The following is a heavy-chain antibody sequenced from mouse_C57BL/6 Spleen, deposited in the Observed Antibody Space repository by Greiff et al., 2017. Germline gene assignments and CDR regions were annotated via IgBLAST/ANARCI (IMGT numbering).Heavy chain of an antibody. V-gene: IGHV5-6*02. Sequence: EVKLVESGGDLVKPGGSLKLSCAASGFTFSRYGMSWVRQTPDKRLEWVATISSGGSYTYYPDSVKGRFTISRDNAKNTLYLQMSSLKSEDTAMYYCASLTDVWGTGTTVTVSS. CDR1: GFTFSRYG. J-gene: IGHJ1*03. CDR2: ISSGGSYT. CDR3: ASLTDV.